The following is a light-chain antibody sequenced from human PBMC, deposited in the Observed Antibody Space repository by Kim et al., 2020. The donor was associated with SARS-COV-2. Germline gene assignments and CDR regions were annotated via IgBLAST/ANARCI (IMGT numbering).Light chain of an antibody. V-gene: IGLV3-19*01. Sequence: SSELTQDPAVSVALGQTVRITCQGDSLRSYYATWYQQKPGQAPIVVIYGKNNRPSGIPDRFSGSSSGNTASSTITGTQAGDEADYYCNSRDSNDNVVFGGGTKLTVL. CDR3: NSRDSNDNVV. CDR1: SLRSYY. CDR2: GKN. J-gene: IGLJ2*01.